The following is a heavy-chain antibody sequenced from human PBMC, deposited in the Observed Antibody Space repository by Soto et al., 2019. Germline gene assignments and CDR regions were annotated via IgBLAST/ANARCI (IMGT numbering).Heavy chain of an antibody. CDR3: AREAVAGLLGAFDI. D-gene: IGHD6-19*01. V-gene: IGHV1-69*01. CDR1: GGSFSSNA. J-gene: IGHJ3*02. CDR2: IIPVYGKT. Sequence: QVQLVQSGAEVKEPGSSVKVSCKASGGSFSSNAFSWVRQAPGQGLEWMGGIIPVYGKTDYAQQFQGRVTITADESTSTAYMELSSLRSEDTAVYYCAREAVAGLLGAFDIWGQGTIVTVSS.